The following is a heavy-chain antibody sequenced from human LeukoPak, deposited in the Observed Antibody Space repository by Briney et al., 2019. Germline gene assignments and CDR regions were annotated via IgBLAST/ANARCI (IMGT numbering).Heavy chain of an antibody. CDR2: INSDGSSA. J-gene: IGHJ2*01. CDR1: GFMLSGSA. Sequence: GGSLRLSCAASGFMLSGSAMNWVRQAPGKGLVWVSRINSDGSSASYADSVKGRFTISRDNAKNTLYLQMNSLRAEDTAVYYCARGAAAGPWYFDLWGRGTLVTVSS. D-gene: IGHD6-13*01. CDR3: ARGAAAGPWYFDL. V-gene: IGHV3-74*01.